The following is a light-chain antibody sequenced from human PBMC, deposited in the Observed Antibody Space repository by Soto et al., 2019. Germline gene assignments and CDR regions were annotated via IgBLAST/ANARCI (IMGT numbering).Light chain of an antibody. CDR3: QKYNSAPQT. CDR2: ATS. Sequence: DIQMTKSPSSLSASVGDRVTITCRASQDISHFLAWFQQKPGKVHKLLIYATSTLQSGVPSRFSGSRSGTDFTLTINSLQPEDFATYYCQKYNSAPQTFGQGTKVEIK. CDR1: QDISHF. J-gene: IGKJ1*01. V-gene: IGKV1-27*01.